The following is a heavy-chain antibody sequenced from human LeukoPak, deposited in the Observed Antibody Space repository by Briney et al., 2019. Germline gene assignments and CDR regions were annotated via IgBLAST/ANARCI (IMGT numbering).Heavy chain of an antibody. J-gene: IGHJ6*02. V-gene: IGHV3-74*01. CDR3: ARTRGVILYYYGMDV. CDR1: GFTFSSYW. Sequence: QSGGSLRLSCAASGFTFSSYWMPWVRQAPGKGLVWVSCINSDGSSTSYADSVKGRFTISRDNAKNTLYLQMNSLRAEDTAVYYCARTRGVILYYYGMDVWGQGTTVTVSS. D-gene: IGHD3-10*01. CDR2: INSDGSST.